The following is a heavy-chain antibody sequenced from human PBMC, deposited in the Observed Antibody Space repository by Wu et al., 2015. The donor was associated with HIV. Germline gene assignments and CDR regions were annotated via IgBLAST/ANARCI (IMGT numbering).Heavy chain of an antibody. CDR2: IIPIFGTA. D-gene: IGHD3-10*01. CDR3: ARGWGDYYGSGVIMNIDY. J-gene: IGHJ4*02. CDR1: GGTFSSYA. V-gene: IGHV1-69*01. Sequence: QVQLVQSGAEVKKPGSSVKVSCKASGGTFSSYAISWVRQAPGQGLEWMGGIIPIFGTANYAQKFQGRVTITTDESTSTAYMELSSLRSEDTAVYYCARGWGDYYGSGVIMNIDYWGQGTLVTVSS.